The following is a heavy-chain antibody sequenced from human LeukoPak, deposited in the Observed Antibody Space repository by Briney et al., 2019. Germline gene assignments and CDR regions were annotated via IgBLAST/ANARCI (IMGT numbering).Heavy chain of an antibody. CDR3: AKDMSSSWTFDS. CDR1: GVTFSSYA. Sequence: GGTLRLSCAASGVTFSSYAMSWVRQAPGLGLEWVSAISGCGGSTYYADSVKGRFTISRDNSKNTLYLQMNSLRAEDTAVYYCAKDMSSSWTFDSWGQGTLVTVSS. CDR2: ISGCGGST. D-gene: IGHD6-13*01. J-gene: IGHJ4*02. V-gene: IGHV3-23*01.